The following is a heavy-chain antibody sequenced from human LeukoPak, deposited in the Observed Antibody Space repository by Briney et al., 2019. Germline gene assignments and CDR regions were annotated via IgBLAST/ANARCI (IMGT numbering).Heavy chain of an antibody. V-gene: IGHV1-58*02. D-gene: IGHD2-15*01. CDR2: IVVGSGNT. CDR1: GFTFTSSA. Sequence: SVKVSCKASGFTFTSSAMQWVRQASGQRLEWIGWIVVGSGNTNYAQKFQERVTITRDMSTSTAYMELGSLRSEDTAVYYCAAVVSHCSGGSCRPDWFDPWGQGTLVTVSS. J-gene: IGHJ5*02. CDR3: AAVVSHCSGGSCRPDWFDP.